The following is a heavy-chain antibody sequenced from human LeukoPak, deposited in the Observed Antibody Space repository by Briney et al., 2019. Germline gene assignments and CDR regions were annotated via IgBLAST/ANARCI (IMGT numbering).Heavy chain of an antibody. D-gene: IGHD3-22*01. J-gene: IGHJ4*02. V-gene: IGHV3-23*01. CDR2: TTGSGAST. CDR1: GFTVSGNY. Sequence: GGSLRLSCAASGFTVSGNYMSWVRQAPGKGLEWVSGTTGSGASTYYSDSVKGRFAISRDNSKNTLYLQMNSLRAEDTAVYYCTFDSRFDYWGQGTLVSVSS. CDR3: TFDSRFDY.